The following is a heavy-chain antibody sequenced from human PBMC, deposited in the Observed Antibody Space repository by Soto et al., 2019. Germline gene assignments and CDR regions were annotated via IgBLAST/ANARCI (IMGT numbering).Heavy chain of an antibody. D-gene: IGHD3-10*01. J-gene: IGHJ6*03. CDR2: INSDGSST. Sequence: GGSLRLSCAASGFTFSSYWMHWVRQAPGKGLVWVSRINSDGSSTSYADSVKGRFTISRDNAKNTLYLQMNSLRAEDTAVYYCARDDNGSGSYYRSFDGIHMDVWGKGTTVTVSS. CDR1: GFTFSSYW. CDR3: ARDDNGSGSYYRSFDGIHMDV. V-gene: IGHV3-74*01.